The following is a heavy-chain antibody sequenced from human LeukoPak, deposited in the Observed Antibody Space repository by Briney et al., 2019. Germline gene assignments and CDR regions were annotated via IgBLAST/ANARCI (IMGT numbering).Heavy chain of an antibody. J-gene: IGHJ4*02. CDR1: GGSISSYY. V-gene: IGHV4-59*01. CDR3: ARGGGYSYGYSFFDY. Sequence: SETLSLTCTVSGGSISSYYWSWIRQPPGKGLEWIGYIYYSGSTNYNPSLKSRVTISVDTSKNQFSLKLSSVTAADTAVYYCARGGGYSYGYSFFDYWGQGTLVTVSS. CDR2: IYYSGST. D-gene: IGHD5-18*01.